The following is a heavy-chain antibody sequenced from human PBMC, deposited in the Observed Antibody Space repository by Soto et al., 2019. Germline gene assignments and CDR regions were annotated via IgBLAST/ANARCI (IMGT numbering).Heavy chain of an antibody. D-gene: IGHD5-18*01. CDR3: ARDRDTAMVKSYYYGMDV. J-gene: IGHJ6*02. CDR1: GFTFSSYG. CDR2: ITNNSSYI. Sequence: GGSLRLSCAASGFTFSSYGMHWVRQAPGKGLEWVSVITNNSSYIYYADSVKGRFTISRDNAKNSLYLQMNSLRAEDTAVYYCARDRDTAMVKSYYYGMDVWGQGTTVTVSS. V-gene: IGHV3-21*01.